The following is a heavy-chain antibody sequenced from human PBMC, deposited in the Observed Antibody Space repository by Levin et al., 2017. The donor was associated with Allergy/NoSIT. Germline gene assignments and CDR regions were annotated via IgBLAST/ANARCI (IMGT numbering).Heavy chain of an antibody. Sequence: GESLKISCEVSGFTFSDYGFHWVRQAPGKGLEWVAVIWYDGYNKFYADSVKGRFTVSRDNSRNTLYLQMNSLRVEDTAVYYCARETTIPRGINYAMDVWSQGTTVTVSS. D-gene: IGHD3-10*01. CDR3: ARETTIPRGINYAMDV. CDR1: GFTFSDYG. J-gene: IGHJ6*02. V-gene: IGHV3-33*01. CDR2: IWYDGYNK.